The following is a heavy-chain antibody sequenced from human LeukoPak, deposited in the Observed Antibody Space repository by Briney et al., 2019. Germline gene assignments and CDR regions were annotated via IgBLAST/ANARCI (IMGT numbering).Heavy chain of an antibody. D-gene: IGHD2-21*02. Sequence: ASVKVSCKASGYTFTSYYMHCVRQAPGQGLEWMGIINPSGGSTSYAQKFQGRVTMTRDTSTSTVYMELSSLRSEDTAVYYCARNEVTGDLAYWGQGTLVTVSS. CDR1: GYTFTSYY. CDR3: ARNEVTGDLAY. CDR2: INPSGGST. J-gene: IGHJ4*02. V-gene: IGHV1-46*03.